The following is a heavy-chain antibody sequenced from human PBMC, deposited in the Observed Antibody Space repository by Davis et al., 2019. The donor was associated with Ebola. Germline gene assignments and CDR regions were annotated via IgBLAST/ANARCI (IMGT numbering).Heavy chain of an antibody. J-gene: IGHJ4*02. CDR1: GFTFDDYA. V-gene: IGHV3-9*01. Sequence: GGSLRLSCAASGFTFDDYAMHWVRQAPGKGLEWVSGISWNSGSIGYADSVKGRFTISRDNAKNSLYLQMNSLRAEDTAVYYCARDLPYYDFWSGYYRYWGQGTLVTVSS. CDR3: ARDLPYYDFWSGYYRY. D-gene: IGHD3-3*01. CDR2: ISWNSGSI.